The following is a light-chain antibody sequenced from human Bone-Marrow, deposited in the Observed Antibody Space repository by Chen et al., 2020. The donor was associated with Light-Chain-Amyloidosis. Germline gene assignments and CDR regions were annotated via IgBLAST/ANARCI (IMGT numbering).Light chain of an antibody. Sequence: IVLTQTPLSMPVTPGEPASISCRSSQSLVDSGDGNTYLDWCVQKPGQSPDILIYTLSYRASGVPDRFSGSGAGTHFTLNISRVEAEDVGVYYCMQRIQFPLTFGGGTKVEIK. CDR2: TLS. CDR3: MQRIQFPLT. V-gene: IGKV2-40*01. CDR1: QSLVDSGDGNTY. J-gene: IGKJ4*01.